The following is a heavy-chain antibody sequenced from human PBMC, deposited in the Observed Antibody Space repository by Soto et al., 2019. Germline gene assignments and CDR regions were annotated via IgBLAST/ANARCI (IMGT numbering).Heavy chain of an antibody. Sequence: GESLKLSYESSGFNFGSFCLHWVRQAPSKGLDWVAVISYDGSNKYYADSVKGRFTISRDNSKNTLYLQMNSLRAEDTAVYYCAKVAPSDCGGDCFNNWFDPWGQGTLVTVSS. CDR2: ISYDGSNK. D-gene: IGHD2-21*02. CDR1: GFNFGSFC. J-gene: IGHJ5*02. CDR3: AKVAPSDCGGDCFNNWFDP. V-gene: IGHV3-30*18.